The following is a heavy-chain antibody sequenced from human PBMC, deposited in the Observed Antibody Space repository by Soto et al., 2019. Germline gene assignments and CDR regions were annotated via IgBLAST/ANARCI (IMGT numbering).Heavy chain of an antibody. V-gene: IGHV1-2*04. CDR2: INPNTGGT. CDR3: AKSDRTTYHYDSSGYSRGNWFAP. Sequence: ASVKVSCKASGYTFTDYYMHWVRQAPGQGLEWMGWINPNTGGTNYAQKFQRWVTMTRDTSISTAYMELSRLTSDDTAVYYCAKSDRTTYHYDSSGYSRGNWFAPWGQGTLVTVSS. J-gene: IGHJ5*02. CDR1: GYTFTDYY. D-gene: IGHD3-22*01.